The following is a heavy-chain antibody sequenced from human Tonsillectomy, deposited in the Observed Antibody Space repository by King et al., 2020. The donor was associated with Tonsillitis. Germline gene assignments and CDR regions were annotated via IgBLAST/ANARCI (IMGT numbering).Heavy chain of an antibody. J-gene: IGHJ6*03. V-gene: IGHV4-39*01. Sequence: QLQESGPGLVKPSETLSLTCTVSGGSISSSSYYWGWIRQPPGKGLEWIGSIYYSGSTYYNPSLKSRVTISVDTSKNQFSLKLSSVTAADTAVYYCARHCTEPGWGGYYYYYYMDVWGKGTTVTVSS. CDR3: ARHCTEPGWGGYYYYYYMDV. CDR2: IYYSGST. D-gene: IGHD1-14*01. CDR1: GGSISSSSYY.